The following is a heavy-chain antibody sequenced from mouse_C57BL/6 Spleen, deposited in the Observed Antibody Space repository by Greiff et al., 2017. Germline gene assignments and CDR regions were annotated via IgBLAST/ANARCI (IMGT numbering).Heavy chain of an antibody. D-gene: IGHD2-1*01. Sequence: QVQLQQPGTELVKPGASVKLSCTASGYTSTGYWMHWVKQRPGQGLEWIGNINPSNGGNNYNEKFKSKDTLTVDKSSSTAYMQLSSLTSEDSAVYYCASAGNYGAMDYWGKGTSVTVSS. J-gene: IGHJ4*01. CDR2: INPSNGGN. V-gene: IGHV1-53*01. CDR3: ASAGNYGAMDY. CDR1: GYTSTGYW.